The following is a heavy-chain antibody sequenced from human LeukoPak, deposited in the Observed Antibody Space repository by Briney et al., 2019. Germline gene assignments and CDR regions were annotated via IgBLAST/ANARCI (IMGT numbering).Heavy chain of an antibody. CDR3: ARSVTAANWFDP. J-gene: IGHJ5*02. V-gene: IGHV3-21*01. CDR2: ISGSSSTYI. CDR1: GFTFSSYT. D-gene: IGHD2-21*02. Sequence: PGGSLRLSCAASGFTFSSYTMNWVRQAPGKGLEWISSISGSSSTYIYYSDSVQGRFTISRDNAKNSLSLQMNSQRAEDTAVYYCARSVTAANWFDPWGQGTLVTVSS.